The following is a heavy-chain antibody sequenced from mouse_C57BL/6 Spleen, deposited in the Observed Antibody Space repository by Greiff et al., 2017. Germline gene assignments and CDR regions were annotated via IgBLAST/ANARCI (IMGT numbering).Heavy chain of an antibody. J-gene: IGHJ4*01. CDR2: IYPGDGDT. V-gene: IGHV1-82*01. CDR3: ARLLSYAMDY. CDR1: GYAFSSSW. D-gene: IGHD2-12*01. Sequence: QVQLKESGPELVKPGASVKISCKASGYAFSSSWMNWVKQRPGKGLEWIGRIYPGDGDTNYNGKFKGKATLTADKSSSTAYMQLSSLTSEDSAVYFCARLLSYAMDYWGQGTSVTVSS.